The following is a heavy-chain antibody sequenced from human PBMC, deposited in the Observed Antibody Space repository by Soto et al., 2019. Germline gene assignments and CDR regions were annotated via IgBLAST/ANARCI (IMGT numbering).Heavy chain of an antibody. CDR2: IFSNDEK. Sequence: SGPTLVNPTDTLTLTCTVFGFSLSNARMGVSWIRQPPGKALEWLAHIFSNDEKSYSTSLKSRLTISKDTSKSQVVLTMTNMDPVDTATYYCARIKEVLLWFGELFVDAFDIWGQGTMVTVSS. CDR1: GFSLSNARMG. CDR3: ARIKEVLLWFGELFVDAFDI. D-gene: IGHD3-10*01. J-gene: IGHJ3*02. V-gene: IGHV2-26*01.